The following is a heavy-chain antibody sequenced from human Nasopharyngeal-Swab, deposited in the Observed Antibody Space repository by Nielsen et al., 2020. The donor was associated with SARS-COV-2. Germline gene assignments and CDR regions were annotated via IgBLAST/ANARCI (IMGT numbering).Heavy chain of an antibody. CDR3: ASGRWGAARPDDVRNFDY. D-gene: IGHD6-6*01. V-gene: IGHV3-30*03. Sequence: GGSLRLSCAASGFTFSSYGMHWVRQAPGKGLEWVAVISYDGSNKYYADSVKGRFTISRDNSKNTLYLQMNSLRAEDTAVYYCASGRWGAARPDDVRNFDYWGQGTLVTVSS. CDR1: GFTFSSYG. J-gene: IGHJ4*02. CDR2: ISYDGSNK.